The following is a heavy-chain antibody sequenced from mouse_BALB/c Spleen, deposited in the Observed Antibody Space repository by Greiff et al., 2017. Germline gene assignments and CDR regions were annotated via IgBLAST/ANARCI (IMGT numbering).Heavy chain of an antibody. Sequence: EVKLMESGGGLVKPGGSLKLSCAASGFTFSSYAMSWVRQTPEKRLEWVATISSGGSYTYYPDSVKGRFTISRDNAKNTLYLQMSSLRSEDTAMYYCARLGYDGYYGAMDYWGQGTSVTVSS. CDR2: ISSGGSYT. J-gene: IGHJ4*01. V-gene: IGHV5-9-3*01. CDR3: ARLGYDGYYGAMDY. CDR1: GFTFSSYA. D-gene: IGHD2-3*01.